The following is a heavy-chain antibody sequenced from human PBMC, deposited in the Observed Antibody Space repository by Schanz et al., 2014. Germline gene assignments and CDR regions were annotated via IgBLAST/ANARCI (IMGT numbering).Heavy chain of an antibody. CDR1: GFTFSDHW. D-gene: IGHD5-12*01. CDR3: AIDPHSVYEIDY. Sequence: VQLVESGGALVQPGGSLRLSCSASGFTFSDHWMSWVRQPPGRGLEWVANIKGDSSEQNYVHSVKGRFTLSRDNAKTPTYLQMNSLRVVETAVDCCAIDPHSVYEIDYRGQATLVSVS. CDR2: IKGDSSEQ. V-gene: IGHV3-7*03. J-gene: IGHJ4*02.